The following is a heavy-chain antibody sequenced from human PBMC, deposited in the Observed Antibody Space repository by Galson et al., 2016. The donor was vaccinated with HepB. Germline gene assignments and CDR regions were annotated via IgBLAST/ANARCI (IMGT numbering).Heavy chain of an antibody. CDR2: IKEDGSET. D-gene: IGHD3-22*01. CDR1: GFSFSYYW. V-gene: IGHV3-7*03. J-gene: IGHJ4*02. Sequence: SLRLSCAASGFSFSYYWVAWVRQAPGKGLEWVANIKEDGSETFYADSVKGRFSISRDNGKNSLYLQMNSLRAEDTAVYYCATDYFDSSGYYLRCGYWGQGTLVTVSS. CDR3: ATDYFDSSGYYLRCGY.